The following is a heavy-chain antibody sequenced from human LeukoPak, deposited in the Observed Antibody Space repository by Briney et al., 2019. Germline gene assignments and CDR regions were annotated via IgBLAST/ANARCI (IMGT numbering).Heavy chain of an antibody. D-gene: IGHD3-3*01. CDR2: IYTSGST. CDR3: ARTLDFWSGYYFDY. J-gene: IGHJ4*02. V-gene: IGHV4-61*02. CDR1: GGSISSGSYY. Sequence: SQTLSLTXTVSGGSISSGSYYWSWIRQPAGKGLEWTGRIYTSGSTNYNPSLKSRVTISVDTSKNQFSLKLSSVTAADTAVYYCARTLDFWSGYYFDYWGQGTLVTVSS.